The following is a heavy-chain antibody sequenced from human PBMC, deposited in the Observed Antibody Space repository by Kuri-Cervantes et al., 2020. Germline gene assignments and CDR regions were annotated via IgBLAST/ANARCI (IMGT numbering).Heavy chain of an antibody. J-gene: IGHJ4*02. D-gene: IGHD2-15*01. Sequence: SETLSLTCTVSGYSISSGYYWGWIRQPPGKGLEWIGEINHSGSTNYNPSLKSRVTISVDTSKNQFSLKLRSVTAADTAVYYCARGNKGRVVAATSFDYWGLGTLVTVSS. CDR3: ARGNKGRVVAATSFDY. V-gene: IGHV4-38-2*02. CDR2: INHSGST. CDR1: GYSISSGYY.